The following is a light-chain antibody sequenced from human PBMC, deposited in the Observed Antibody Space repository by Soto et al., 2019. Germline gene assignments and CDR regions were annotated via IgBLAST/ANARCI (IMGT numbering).Light chain of an antibody. J-gene: IGKJ1*01. CDR1: QSVSSNY. V-gene: IGKV3-20*01. CDR3: QQSGSSPWT. CDR2: GAS. Sequence: EIVLTQSPGTLSLSPGERATLSCRASQSVSSNYLAWYPQKPGQTPRPLIYGASSRATGIPDRFSGSGAGTDFTLTISRLEPEDFALYYCQQSGSSPWTFGQGTKVEIK.